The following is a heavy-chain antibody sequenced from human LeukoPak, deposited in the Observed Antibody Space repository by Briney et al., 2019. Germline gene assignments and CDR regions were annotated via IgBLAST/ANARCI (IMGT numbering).Heavy chain of an antibody. CDR3: AREGNIQSYGSFFDY. Sequence: GASVKVSCKASGGTFSNYAISWVRQAPGQGREWMGRIIPILGIANYAQKFQGRVTITADKSTSTAYMELSSLRSEDTAVYYCAREGNIQSYGSFFDYWGQGTLVTVSS. CDR1: GGTFSNYA. V-gene: IGHV1-69*04. D-gene: IGHD3-10*01. J-gene: IGHJ4*02. CDR2: IIPILGIA.